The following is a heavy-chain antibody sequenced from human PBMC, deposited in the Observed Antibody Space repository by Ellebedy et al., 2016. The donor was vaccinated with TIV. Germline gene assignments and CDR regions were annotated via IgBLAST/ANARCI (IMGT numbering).Heavy chain of an antibody. J-gene: IGHJ6*02. D-gene: IGHD6-13*01. V-gene: IGHV3-30-3*01. CDR3: ARDRDIAARGGNGMDV. CDR1: GFTFSSYA. CDR2: ISYDGSNK. Sequence: GGSLRLXXAASGFTFSSYAMHWVRQAPGKGLEWVAVISYDGSNKYYADSVKGRFTISRDNSKNTLYLQMNSLRAEDTAVYYCARDRDIAARGGNGMDVWGQGTTVTVSS.